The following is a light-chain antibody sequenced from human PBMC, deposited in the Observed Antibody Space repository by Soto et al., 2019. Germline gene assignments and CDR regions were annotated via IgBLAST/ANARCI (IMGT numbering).Light chain of an antibody. Sequence: DIXXTQSPIFLSAXVGDRVTISCRAXXAXXXXXAWYQQKPGNAPNLLIFGASTLQSGVPSRFSGSGSGTEFTLTISSLQPEDFATYYCQQLNSHPRTFGQGTKLEIK. J-gene: IGKJ2*01. V-gene: IGKV1-9*01. CDR3: QQLNSHPRT. CDR1: XAXXXX. CDR2: GAS.